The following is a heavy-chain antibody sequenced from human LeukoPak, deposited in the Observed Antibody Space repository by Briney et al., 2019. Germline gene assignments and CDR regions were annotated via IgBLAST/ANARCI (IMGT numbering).Heavy chain of an antibody. D-gene: IGHD3-10*01. J-gene: IGHJ4*02. CDR3: ARPAMVRGVIPRD. CDR2: IIPTLGIA. CDR1: GGTFSSYA. Sequence: SVKVSCKASGGTFSSYAISWVRQAPGQGLEWMGRIIPTLGIANYAQKFQGRVTITADKSTSTAYMELSSLRSEDTAVYYCARPAMVRGVIPRDWGQGTLVTVSS. V-gene: IGHV1-69*04.